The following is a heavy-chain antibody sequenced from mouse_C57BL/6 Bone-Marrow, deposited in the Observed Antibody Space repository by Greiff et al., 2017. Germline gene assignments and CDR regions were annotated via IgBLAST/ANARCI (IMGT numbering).Heavy chain of an antibody. Sequence: EVKVEESGGGLVKPGGSLKLSCAASGFTFRSYTMSWVRQTPGQGLQWVAAISGGGGSTYYPDSVKGRFTISRDNAKNILYLQISSLRSEDTALYDCSRQVTTVLATKYFDVWGTGTTVTVSS. CDR3: SRQVTTVLATKYFDV. D-gene: IGHD1-1*01. CDR1: GFTFRSYT. V-gene: IGHV5-9*01. CDR2: ISGGGGST. J-gene: IGHJ1*03.